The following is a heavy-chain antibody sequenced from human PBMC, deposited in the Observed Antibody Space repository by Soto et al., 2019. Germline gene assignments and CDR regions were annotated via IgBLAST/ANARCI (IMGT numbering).Heavy chain of an antibody. CDR3: ARDLSGSRDGYFDL. D-gene: IGHD2-2*01. CDR2: IYHSGST. CDR1: GGSISSGGYS. V-gene: IGHV4-30-2*01. Sequence: QLQLQESGSGLVKPSQTLSLTCAVSGGSISSGGYSWSWIRQPPGKGLEWIGYIYHSGSTYYNPPLKSPATXXVXRXXNQFSLKLSSVTAADTAVYYCARDLSGSRDGYFDLWGRGTLVTVSS. J-gene: IGHJ2*01.